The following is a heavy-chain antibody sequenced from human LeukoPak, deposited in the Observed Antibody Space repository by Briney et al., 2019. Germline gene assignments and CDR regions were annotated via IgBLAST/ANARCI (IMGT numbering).Heavy chain of an antibody. J-gene: IGHJ6*02. CDR2: ISYDGNKK. V-gene: IGHV3-30-3*01. CDR3: ARDEGYYSWSGCYDYGMDV. CDR1: GFTFSSYA. Sequence: GRSLRLSCAASGFTFSSYAMHWVRQAPGKGLEWVAVISYDGNKKYYADSVKGRFTISRDKSKSTLYLEMNNPGTEDTAVYYCARDEGYYSWSGCYDYGMDVWGQGTTVTVSS. D-gene: IGHD3-3*01.